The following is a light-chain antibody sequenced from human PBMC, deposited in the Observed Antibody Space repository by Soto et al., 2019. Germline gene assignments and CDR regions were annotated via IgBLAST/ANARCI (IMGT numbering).Light chain of an antibody. CDR2: DNN. Sequence: QSVLTQPPPASGTPGQRVTISCSGSSSTIGSYTVNWYQQLPGTAPKLLIYDNNRRPSGVPDRFSGSKSGTSASLAISGLQSEDEADYYCAAWDDSLNGPVFGGGTKLTVL. CDR1: SSTIGSYT. V-gene: IGLV1-44*01. J-gene: IGLJ2*01. CDR3: AAWDDSLNGPV.